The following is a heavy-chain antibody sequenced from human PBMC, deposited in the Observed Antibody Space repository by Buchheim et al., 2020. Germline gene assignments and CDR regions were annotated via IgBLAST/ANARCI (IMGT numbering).Heavy chain of an antibody. V-gene: IGHV3-30*04. J-gene: IGHJ6*02. CDR1: GFTFSSYA. CDR2: ISYDGSNK. CDR3: ARNGYCTNGVCWAYGMDV. D-gene: IGHD2-8*01. Sequence: QVQLVESGGGVVQPGRSLRLSCAASGFTFSSYAMHWVRQAPGKGLEWVAVISYDGSNKYYADSVKGRFTISRDNCKNTLNLKMSSLRAEDTAVYYCARNGYCTNGVCWAYGMDVWGQGTT.